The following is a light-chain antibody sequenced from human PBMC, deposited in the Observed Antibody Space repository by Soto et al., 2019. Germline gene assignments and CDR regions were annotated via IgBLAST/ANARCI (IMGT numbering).Light chain of an antibody. CDR1: QSVSSY. J-gene: IGKJ1*01. CDR3: QQRSNWPWT. Sequence: EIVLTQSPATLSLSPGERATLSCRASQSVSSYLAWNQQKPGQAPRLLIYDASNRATGISARFSGSGSGTDFTLTISSLEPEDFAVYYCQQRSNWPWTFGQGTKVDIK. V-gene: IGKV3-11*01. CDR2: DAS.